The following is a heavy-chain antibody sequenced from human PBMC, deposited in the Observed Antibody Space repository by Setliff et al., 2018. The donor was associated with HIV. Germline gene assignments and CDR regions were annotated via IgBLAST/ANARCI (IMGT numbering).Heavy chain of an antibody. J-gene: IGHJ3*02. CDR3: ARLFQWMSYSFDI. D-gene: IGHD5-12*01. CDR1: GDSISSDSYY. Sequence: LSLTCTVSGDSISSDSYYWGWIRQSPGKGLEWIASINYSGYTYHNPSLKTRVTISIDTSKSQFSLKLNSVTAADTGVYYCARLFQWMSYSFDIWGQGTVVTVSS. CDR2: INYSGYT. V-gene: IGHV4-39*01.